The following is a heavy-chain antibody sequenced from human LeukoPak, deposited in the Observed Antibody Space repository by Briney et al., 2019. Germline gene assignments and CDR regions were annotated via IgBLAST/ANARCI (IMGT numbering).Heavy chain of an antibody. CDR1: GGSISSGDYY. V-gene: IGHV4-30-4*01. CDR2: IYYSGSS. J-gene: IGHJ4*02. Sequence: SETLPLTCTVSGGSISSGDYYWSWIRQPPGKGLEWIGYIYYSGSSYYNPSLKSRVTISIDTSKNQFSLRLSSVTAADTAVYYCARANYYDSSGYYDYWGQGTLVTVSS. CDR3: ARANYYDSSGYYDY. D-gene: IGHD3-22*01.